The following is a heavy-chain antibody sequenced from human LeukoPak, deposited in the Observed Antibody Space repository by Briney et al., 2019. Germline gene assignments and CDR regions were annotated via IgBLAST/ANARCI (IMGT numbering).Heavy chain of an antibody. CDR2: IYYSGNT. CDR3: ARHVDGYYYYGMDV. J-gene: IGHJ6*02. CDR1: GGSISSSSYY. D-gene: IGHD2-15*01. Sequence: SETLSLTCTVSGGSISSSSYYWGWIRQPPVKGLEWIGSIYYSGNTYYNPSLKSRVTISADTSKNQFSLKLSSVTAADTAVYYCARHVDGYYYYGMDVWGQGTTVTVSS. V-gene: IGHV4-39*01.